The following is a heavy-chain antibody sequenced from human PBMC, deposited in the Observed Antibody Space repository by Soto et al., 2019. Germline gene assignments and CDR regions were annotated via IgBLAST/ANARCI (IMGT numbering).Heavy chain of an antibody. CDR2: ISAYNGNT. Sequence: ASVKVSCKASGYTFTSYGISWVRQAPGQGLEWMGWISAYNGNTSYAQKLQGRVTMTTDTSTSTAYMELRSLRSDDTAVYYCARDTQTTVTTLFLDAFDIWGQGTMVTVSS. J-gene: IGHJ3*02. D-gene: IGHD4-17*01. CDR1: GYTFTSYG. CDR3: ARDTQTTVTTLFLDAFDI. V-gene: IGHV1-18*01.